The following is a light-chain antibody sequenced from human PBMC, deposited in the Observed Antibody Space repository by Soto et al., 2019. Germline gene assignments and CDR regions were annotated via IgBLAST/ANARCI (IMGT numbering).Light chain of an antibody. CDR3: SSYTTSSPHVV. CDR2: DVS. CDR1: SSAVGGYNY. Sequence: QAALTQAASVSGSPGQSITLSCTGTSSAVGGYNYVSWYQQHPGKAPKPMIYDVSNRPSGASNRFSGSKSGNTASLTISGLQAEDEGDYSCSSYTTSSPHVVFGGGTKLTVL. V-gene: IGLV2-14*01. J-gene: IGLJ2*01.